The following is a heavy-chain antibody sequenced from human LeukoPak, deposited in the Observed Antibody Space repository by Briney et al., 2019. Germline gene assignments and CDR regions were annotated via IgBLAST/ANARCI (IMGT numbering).Heavy chain of an antibody. V-gene: IGHV5-51*01. CDR2: IYPGDSDT. D-gene: IGHD3-10*01. CDR1: GYSFTSYW. CDR3: ARLSLWFGGLGPFDY. Sequence: GESLEISCEGSGYSFTSYWIGWVRQMPGKGLEWMGIIYPGDSDTRYSPSFQGQVTISADKSISTAYLQWSSLKASDTAMYYCARLSLWFGGLGPFDYWGQGTLVTVSS. J-gene: IGHJ4*02.